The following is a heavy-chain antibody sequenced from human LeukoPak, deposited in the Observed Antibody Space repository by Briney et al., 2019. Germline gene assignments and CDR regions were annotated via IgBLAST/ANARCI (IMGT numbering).Heavy chain of an antibody. CDR2: MNPNSGGT. CDR3: ARGGRSVYYYYMDV. CDR1: GYTFTSYD. Sequence: ASVKVSCKASGYTFTSYDINWVRQATGQGLEWMGWMNPNSGGTNYAQKFQGRVTMTRDTSISTAYMELSRLRSDDTAVYYCARGGRSVYYYYMDVWGKGTTVTVSS. V-gene: IGHV1-2*02. D-gene: IGHD1-26*01. J-gene: IGHJ6*03.